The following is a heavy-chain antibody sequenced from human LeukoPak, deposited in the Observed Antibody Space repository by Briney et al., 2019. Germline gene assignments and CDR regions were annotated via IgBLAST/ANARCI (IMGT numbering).Heavy chain of an antibody. Sequence: SETLSLTCTVSGGSISSYYWSWIRQPPGKGLEWIGYIYYSGSTNYNPSLKSRVTISVDTSKNQFSLKLSSVTAADTAVYYCARSLYDYVWGSYLAAFDIWGQGTMVTVSS. D-gene: IGHD3-16*02. CDR3: ARSLYDYVWGSYLAAFDI. CDR2: IYYSGST. J-gene: IGHJ3*02. CDR1: GGSISSYY. V-gene: IGHV4-59*08.